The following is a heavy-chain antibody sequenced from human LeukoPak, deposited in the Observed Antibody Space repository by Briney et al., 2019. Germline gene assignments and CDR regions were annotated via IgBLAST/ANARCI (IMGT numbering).Heavy chain of an antibody. CDR1: GVSISSHY. CDR3: ARDTAIFEY. J-gene: IGHJ4*02. V-gene: IGHV4-59*11. CDR2: IFNRGST. D-gene: IGHD5-18*01. Sequence: SETLSLTCTVSGVSISSHYWSWIRRSPGKGLEWIGYIFNRGSTNYSPSLKSRVTMSVDASKNQFSLKLSSVTAADTAVYYCARDTAIFEYWGQGTLVSVSS.